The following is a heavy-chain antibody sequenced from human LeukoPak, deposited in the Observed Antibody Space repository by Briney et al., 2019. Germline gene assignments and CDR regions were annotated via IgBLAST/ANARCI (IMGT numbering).Heavy chain of an antibody. V-gene: IGHV1-69*01. CDR1: GGTFSSYA. Sequence: GASVKVSCEASGGTFSSYAISWVRQAPGQGLEWMGGIIPIFGTANYAQKFQGRVTITADESTSTAYMELSSLRSEDTAVYYCAHRRAHYYDSSGSSRGDYHFDYWGQGTLVTVSS. J-gene: IGHJ4*02. CDR3: AHRRAHYYDSSGSSRGDYHFDY. D-gene: IGHD3-22*01. CDR2: IIPIFGTA.